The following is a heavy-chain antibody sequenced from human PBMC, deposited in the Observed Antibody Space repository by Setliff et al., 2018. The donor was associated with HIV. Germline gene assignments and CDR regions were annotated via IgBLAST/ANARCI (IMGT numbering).Heavy chain of an antibody. CDR2: IYYSGST. V-gene: IGHV4-59*08. Sequence: PSETLSLTCTVSGGSIVRYYWSWIRQPPGKGLEWIGYIYYSGSTNYNPSLKSRVTISVDTSKNQFSLKLSSVTAADTAVYYCARLGRGTYYYDSSGYLYAFDIWGQGTMVTVSS. CDR3: ARLGRGTYYYDSSGYLYAFDI. CDR1: GGSIVRYY. J-gene: IGHJ3*02. D-gene: IGHD3-22*01.